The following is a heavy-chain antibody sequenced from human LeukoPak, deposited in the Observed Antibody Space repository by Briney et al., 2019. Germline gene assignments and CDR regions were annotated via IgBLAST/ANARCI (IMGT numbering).Heavy chain of an antibody. Sequence: ASVKVSCKASGSPFINYVISWVRQAPGQGLEWMGWVSTEKGNTNYEQNFQGRVTMTTDTSTSTAYMELRSLTSDDTAVYYCVRDRDGNLDYWGQGTLVTVSS. V-gene: IGHV1-18*01. CDR3: VRDRDGNLDY. CDR2: VSTEKGNT. J-gene: IGHJ4*02. CDR1: GSPFINYV. D-gene: IGHD1-14*01.